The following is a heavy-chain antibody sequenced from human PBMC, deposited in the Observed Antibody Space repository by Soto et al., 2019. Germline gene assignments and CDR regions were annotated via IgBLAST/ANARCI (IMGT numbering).Heavy chain of an antibody. D-gene: IGHD3-10*01. J-gene: IGHJ4*02. CDR1: GYTFTAFY. Sequence: ASVKVSCRASGYTFTAFYIHWVRQAPGQGPEWMGWINPNSGGTHYVQKFQGWVTMTRDTSISKAYMELSRLRSDDTAVYYCAREKDGTGTYTFDHWGQGSLVTVSS. CDR2: INPNSGGT. CDR3: AREKDGTGTYTFDH. V-gene: IGHV1-2*04.